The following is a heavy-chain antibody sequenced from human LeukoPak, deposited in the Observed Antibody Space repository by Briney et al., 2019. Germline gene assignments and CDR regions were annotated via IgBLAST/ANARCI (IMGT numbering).Heavy chain of an antibody. J-gene: IGHJ6*02. CDR1: GFTFGDYA. V-gene: IGHV3-49*03. D-gene: IGHD3-3*01. CDR2: IRSKAYGGTT. CDR3: TRDSSSYDFWSGYYLGYYYGMDV. Sequence: GGSLRLSCTASGFTFGDYAMSWFRQAPGKGLEWVGFIRSKAYGGTTEYAASVKGRFTISRDDSKSIAYLQMNSLKTEDTAVYYCTRDSSSYDFWSGYYLGYYYGMDVWGQGTTVTVSS.